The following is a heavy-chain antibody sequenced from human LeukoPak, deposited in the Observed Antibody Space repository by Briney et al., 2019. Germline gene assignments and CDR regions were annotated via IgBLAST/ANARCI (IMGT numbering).Heavy chain of an antibody. CDR3: ARSPSLAGPDY. Sequence: SQTLSLTCSVSGGSISRSDYYWSWIRQPPGKGLEWIGYIYYSGITYYNPSLKSRVTISVDTSKNQFSLKLSSVTAADTAVYYCARSPSLAGPDYWGQGTLVTVSS. CDR2: IYYSGIT. V-gene: IGHV4-30-4*01. J-gene: IGHJ4*02. D-gene: IGHD6-13*01. CDR1: GGSISRSDYY.